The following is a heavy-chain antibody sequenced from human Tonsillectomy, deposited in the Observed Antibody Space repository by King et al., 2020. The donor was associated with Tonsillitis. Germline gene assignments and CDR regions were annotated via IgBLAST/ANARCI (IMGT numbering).Heavy chain of an antibody. CDR2: ISGYNGNT. Sequence: VQLVQSGAEVKKPGASVQVSCKASGYTFSSYGISWVRQAPGQGLEWMGWISGYNGNTKYAQKFQGRVTMTTDTSTTTSTVYMELRSLRSDDTAVYYCARVPSYDDFWSGYYMDV. D-gene: IGHD3-3*01. V-gene: IGHV1-18*01. J-gene: IGHJ6*01. CDR3: ARVPSYDDFWSGYYMDV. CDR1: GYTFSSYG.